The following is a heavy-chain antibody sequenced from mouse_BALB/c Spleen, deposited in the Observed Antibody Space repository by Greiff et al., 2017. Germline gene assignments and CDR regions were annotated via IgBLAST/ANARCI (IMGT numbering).Heavy chain of an antibody. CDR3: ARSDSSGYGWFAY. Sequence: EVQVVESGGGLVKPGGSLKLSCAASGFTFSSYTMSWVRQTPEKRLEWVATISSGGGNTYYPDSVKGRFTISRDNAKNNLYLQMSSLRSEDTALYYCARSDSSGYGWFAYWGQGTLVTVSA. J-gene: IGHJ3*01. CDR2: ISSGGGNT. D-gene: IGHD3-2*01. CDR1: GFTFSSYT. V-gene: IGHV5-9*03.